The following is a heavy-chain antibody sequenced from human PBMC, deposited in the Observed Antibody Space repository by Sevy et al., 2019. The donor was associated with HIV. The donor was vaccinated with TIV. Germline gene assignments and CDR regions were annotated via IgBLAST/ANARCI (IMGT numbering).Heavy chain of an antibody. CDR3: ARDRGIAVAGSMDV. CDR2: IIPILGIA. Sequence: ASVKVSCKASGGTFSSYAISWVRQAPGQGLEWMGRIIPILGIANYAQKFQGRVTITADQSTSTAYMELSSLRSEDTAVYYCARDRGIAVAGSMDVWGQGTTVTVSS. D-gene: IGHD6-19*01. V-gene: IGHV1-69*04. CDR1: GGTFSSYA. J-gene: IGHJ6*02.